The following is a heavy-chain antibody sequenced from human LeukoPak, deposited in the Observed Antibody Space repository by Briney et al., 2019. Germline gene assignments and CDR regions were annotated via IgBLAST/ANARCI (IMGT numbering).Heavy chain of an antibody. D-gene: IGHD3-22*01. V-gene: IGHV4-59*08. Sequence: SDTLSLTCTVSGGSISSYYWSWIRQPPGKGLEWIGYIYYSGSTNYNPSLKSRVTISVDTSKNQFSLKLSSVTAADTAVYYCASSLNAYYYDSSGFDYWGQGTLVTVSS. J-gene: IGHJ4*02. CDR3: ASSLNAYYYDSSGFDY. CDR2: IYYSGST. CDR1: GGSISSYY.